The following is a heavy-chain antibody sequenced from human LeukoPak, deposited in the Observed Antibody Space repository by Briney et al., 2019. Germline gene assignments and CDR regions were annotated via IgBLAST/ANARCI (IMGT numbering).Heavy chain of an antibody. D-gene: IGHD3-22*01. Sequence: SETLSLTCAVSGGSISSGGYSWSWIRQPPGKGLEWIGYIYHSGSTYYNPSLKSRVTILVDRSKNQFSLKLSSVTAADTAVYYCARGYDSSGYYYDYWGQGTLVTVSS. CDR3: ARGYDSSGYYYDY. J-gene: IGHJ4*02. V-gene: IGHV4-30-2*01. CDR1: GGSISSGGYS. CDR2: IYHSGST.